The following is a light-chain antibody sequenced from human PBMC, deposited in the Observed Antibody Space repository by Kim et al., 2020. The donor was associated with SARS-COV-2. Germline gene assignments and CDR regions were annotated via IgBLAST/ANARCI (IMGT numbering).Light chain of an antibody. V-gene: IGKV3-15*01. CDR3: QQYHKWPGIT. CDR1: QSVGIK. J-gene: IGKJ5*01. Sequence: SPGEIATLSCRASQSVGIKLAWYQQKPGQAPRLLIYDASTRETGIPGRFSGSGSGTEFTLTIGSLQSEDFALYYCQQYHKWPGITFGQGTRPEIK. CDR2: DAS.